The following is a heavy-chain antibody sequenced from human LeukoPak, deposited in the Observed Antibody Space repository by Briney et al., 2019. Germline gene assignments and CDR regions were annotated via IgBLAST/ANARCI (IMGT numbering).Heavy chain of an antibody. Sequence: GGSLRLSCAASAFTFSIYEMNWVRQAPGKGLEWVSYISSSGSTIYYADSVKGRFTISRDNAKNSLYLQMNSLRAEDTAVYYCAREMGDWAAGRFDCWGQGTLVTVSS. CDR3: AREMGDWAAGRFDC. CDR2: ISSSGSTI. CDR1: AFTFSIYE. V-gene: IGHV3-48*03. D-gene: IGHD2-21*02. J-gene: IGHJ4*02.